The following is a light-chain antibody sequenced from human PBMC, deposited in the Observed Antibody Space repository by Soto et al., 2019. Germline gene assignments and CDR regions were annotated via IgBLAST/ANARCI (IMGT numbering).Light chain of an antibody. V-gene: IGKV3-11*01. J-gene: IGKJ2*01. CDR3: QQRSNWPPEFT. CDR2: DAF. Sequence: EIVLTQSPATLSMSPGEGVTLSCRASQSVSSYLAWYQQKPGQAPRLLIYDAFNRATGIPDRFSGSGSGTDFTITISNLEPEHFAVYYCQQRSNWPPEFTFGLGTKLEI. CDR1: QSVSSY.